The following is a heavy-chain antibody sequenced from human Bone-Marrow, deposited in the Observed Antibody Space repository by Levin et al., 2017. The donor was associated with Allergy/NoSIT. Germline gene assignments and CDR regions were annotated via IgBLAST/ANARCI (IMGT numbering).Heavy chain of an antibody. CDR3: VREVVVSGVGAYY. Sequence: GGSLRLSCAASGFTFSTYWMHWVRQTPGTGLVWVSRINGDATSMSYANSVKGRFAISRDNAQNTLYLQMYSLRVEDTAVYYCVREVVVSGVGAYYWGQGTLVTVSS. J-gene: IGHJ4*02. CDR1: GFTFSTYW. V-gene: IGHV3-74*01. CDR2: INGDATSM. D-gene: IGHD2-21*01.